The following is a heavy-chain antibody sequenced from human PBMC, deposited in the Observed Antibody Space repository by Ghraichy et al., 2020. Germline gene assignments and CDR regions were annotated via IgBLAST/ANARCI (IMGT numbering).Heavy chain of an antibody. CDR2: IYSSGST. V-gene: IGHV4-38-2*01. J-gene: IGHJ5*02. CDR3: ASRTIVVRGAWFDP. D-gene: IGHD3-22*01. CDR1: GYSINSGYI. Sequence: SQTLSLTCAVSGYSINSGYIWGWFRQPPGKGLEWIGSIYSSGSTYSNPSLRGRAAISVDTPNNAYSLKLISVTAADTAVYYCASRTIVVRGAWFDPWGQGKLVTVSS.